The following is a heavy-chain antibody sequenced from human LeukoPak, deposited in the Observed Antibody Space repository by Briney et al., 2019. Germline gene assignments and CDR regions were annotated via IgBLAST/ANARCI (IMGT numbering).Heavy chain of an antibody. J-gene: IGHJ5*02. CDR1: GGSFSGYY. Sequence: SETQSLTCAVYGGSFSGYYWSWIRQPPGKGLEWIGEINHSGSTNYNPSLKSRVTISVDTSKNQFSLKLSSVTAADTAVYYCARCCSGGSCYPNNWFDPWGQGTLVTVSS. CDR3: ARCCSGGSCYPNNWFDP. CDR2: INHSGST. D-gene: IGHD2-15*01. V-gene: IGHV4-34*01.